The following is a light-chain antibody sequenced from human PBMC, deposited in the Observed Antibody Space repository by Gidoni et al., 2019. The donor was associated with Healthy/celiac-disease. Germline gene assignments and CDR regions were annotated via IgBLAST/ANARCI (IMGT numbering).Light chain of an antibody. Sequence: EILFTQSPATLSLSPGERATLSCRASQSVSSYLAWYQQKPGQAPRLLIYDASNRATGIPARFSGSGSGTDFTLTISSLEPEDFAVYYCQQRSNWPLTFXGXTKVEIK. V-gene: IGKV3-11*01. CDR3: QQRSNWPLT. CDR1: QSVSSY. J-gene: IGKJ4*01. CDR2: DAS.